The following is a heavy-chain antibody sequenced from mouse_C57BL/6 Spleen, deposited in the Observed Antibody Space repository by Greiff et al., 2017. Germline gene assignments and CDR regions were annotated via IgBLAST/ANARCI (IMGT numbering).Heavy chain of an antibody. J-gene: IGHJ1*03. CDR2: IRHKANGYTT. D-gene: IGHD4-1*02. V-gene: IGHV7-4*01. Sequence: DVKLVESGGGLVQPGASLRLSCAASGFTFTDYYMSWVRQPPGKAPEWLALIRHKANGYTTEYNASVKGRFTDTRDNSQNILYLQMNTLRAEDSATDYCVKAQLGQERYFDVWGTGTTVTVSS. CDR1: GFTFTDYY. CDR3: VKAQLGQERYFDV.